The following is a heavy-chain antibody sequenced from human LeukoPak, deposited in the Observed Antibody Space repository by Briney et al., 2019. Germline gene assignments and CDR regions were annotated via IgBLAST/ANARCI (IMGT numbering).Heavy chain of an antibody. CDR1: GYSISSGYY. CDR2: TYHSGST. J-gene: IGHJ3*02. V-gene: IGHV4-38-2*02. Sequence: SETLSLTCTVSGYSISSGYYWGWIRQPPGKGLEWIGSTYHSGSTYYNPSLKSRVTISVDTSKNQFALKLSSVTAADTAVYYCARDYGDLQWAFDIWGQGTMVTVSS. CDR3: ARDYGDLQWAFDI. D-gene: IGHD4-17*01.